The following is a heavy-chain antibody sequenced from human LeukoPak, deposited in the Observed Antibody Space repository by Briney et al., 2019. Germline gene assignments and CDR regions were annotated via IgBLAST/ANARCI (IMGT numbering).Heavy chain of an antibody. J-gene: IGHJ4*02. CDR2: IIPIFGIA. CDR1: GDTFSSYV. CDR3: ARDLRRSYDILTGYYEGSDY. D-gene: IGHD3-9*01. Sequence: AASVKVSCKASGDTFSSYVISWVRQAPGQGLEWMGRIIPIFGIANYAQKFQGRVTITADKSTSTAYMELSSLRSEDTAVYYCARDLRRSYDILTGYYEGSDYWGQGTLVTVSS. V-gene: IGHV1-69*04.